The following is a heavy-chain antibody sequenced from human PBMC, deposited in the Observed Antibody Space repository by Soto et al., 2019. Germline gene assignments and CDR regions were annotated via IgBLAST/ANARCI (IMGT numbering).Heavy chain of an antibody. V-gene: IGHV1-18*01. J-gene: IGHJ3*02. CDR2: ISAYNGNT. D-gene: IGHD5-18*01. CDR1: GYTFTSYG. CDR3: ARDQKRVDTAPDAFDI. Sequence: QVQLVQSGAEVKKPGASVKVSCKASGYTFTSYGISWVRQTPGQGLEWMGWISAYNGNTNYAQKLQGRVTMTTDTSTSTAYMELRSLRSDDTAVYYCARDQKRVDTAPDAFDIWGQGTMVTVSS.